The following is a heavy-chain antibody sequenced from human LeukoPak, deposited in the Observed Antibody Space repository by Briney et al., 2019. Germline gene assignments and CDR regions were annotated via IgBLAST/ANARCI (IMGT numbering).Heavy chain of an antibody. D-gene: IGHD3-22*01. V-gene: IGHV1-2*06. CDR3: AREAPSYYYDSSGYRYGMDV. CDR2: INPNSGGT. Sequence: ASVKVSCKASGYTFTGYYMHWVRQAPGQGLEWMGRINPNSGGTNYAQKFQGRVTMTRDTSISTAYMELRSLRSDDTAVYYCAREAPSYYYDSSGYRYGMDVWGQGTTVTVSS. J-gene: IGHJ6*02. CDR1: GYTFTGYY.